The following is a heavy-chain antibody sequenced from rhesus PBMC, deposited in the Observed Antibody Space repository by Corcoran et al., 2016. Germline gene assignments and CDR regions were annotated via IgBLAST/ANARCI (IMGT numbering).Heavy chain of an antibody. CDR3: ASGYCTGSGCYAFDY. CDR1: GFTFSSYG. Sequence: EVQLVESGGGLVQPGGSLRLSCAASGFTFSSYGMHWVRQAPGKGLEWVAVISYDGNKKYSADSVKDRFTISRDNSKNMLYLQMNNLKLEDTAVYYCASGYCTGSGCYAFDYWGQGVLVTVSS. V-gene: IGHV3-54*02. D-gene: IGHD2-21*01. CDR2: ISYDGNKK. J-gene: IGHJ4*01.